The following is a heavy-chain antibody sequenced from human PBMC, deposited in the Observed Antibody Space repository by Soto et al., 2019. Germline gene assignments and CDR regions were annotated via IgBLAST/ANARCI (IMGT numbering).Heavy chain of an antibody. Sequence: EVQLVESGGGLVQPGGSLRLSCAASGFTFSSYWMSWVRQAPGKGLEWVANIKQDGSEKYYVDSVKGRFTISRDNAKNSLYLQMNSLRAEDTAVYYCARENPSGDYPDDAFDIWGQGTMVTVSS. CDR3: ARENPSGDYPDDAFDI. CDR2: IKQDGSEK. J-gene: IGHJ3*02. D-gene: IGHD4-17*01. V-gene: IGHV3-7*01. CDR1: GFTFSSYW.